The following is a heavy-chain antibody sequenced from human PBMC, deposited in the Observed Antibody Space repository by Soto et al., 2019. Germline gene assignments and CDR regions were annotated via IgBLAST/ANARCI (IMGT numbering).Heavy chain of an antibody. CDR3: AKEGYYYDSSGYYPPYFFDY. V-gene: IGHV3-23*01. J-gene: IGHJ4*02. D-gene: IGHD3-22*01. CDR2: ISGSGGST. CDR1: GFTFSSYA. Sequence: VGSLRLSCAASGFTFSSYAMSWVRQAPGKGLEWVSAISGSGGSTYYADSVKGRFTISRDNSKNTLYLQMNSLRAEDTAVYYCAKEGYYYDSSGYYPPYFFDYWGQGTLVTVSS.